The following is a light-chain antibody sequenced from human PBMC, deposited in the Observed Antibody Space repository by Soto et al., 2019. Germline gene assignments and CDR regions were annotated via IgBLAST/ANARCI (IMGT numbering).Light chain of an antibody. CDR2: DVS. Sequence: QSALSQPRSVSGSPGQSVTISCTGTSGDVGVFNFVSWYQQHPGKAPKLMIYDVSKRPSGVPDRFSGSKSSNTASLTISGFQAEDEADYYCCSYAGTYTYVFGTGTKVTVL. CDR1: SGDVGVFNF. V-gene: IGLV2-11*01. J-gene: IGLJ1*01. CDR3: CSYAGTYTYV.